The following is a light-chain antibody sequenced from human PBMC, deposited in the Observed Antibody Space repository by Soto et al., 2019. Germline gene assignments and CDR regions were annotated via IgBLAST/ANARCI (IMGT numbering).Light chain of an antibody. CDR3: GTWDSSLKAWL. CDR1: SSNIGRNF. CDR2: DNA. Sequence: VLTQPPSVSAAPGQKVTISCSGSSSNIGRNFVSWYQHLPRTAPKLLLYDNAKRPSGIPDRFSGSKSGMSATLNIAGLQTGDEADYYCGTWDSSLKAWLFGGGTQLTVL. V-gene: IGLV1-51*01. J-gene: IGLJ2*01.